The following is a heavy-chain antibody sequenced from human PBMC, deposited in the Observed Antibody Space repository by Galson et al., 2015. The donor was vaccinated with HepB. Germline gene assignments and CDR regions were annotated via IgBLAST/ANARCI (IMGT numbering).Heavy chain of an antibody. V-gene: IGHV3-48*01. D-gene: IGHD1-7*01. CDR1: GFTFSSQN. CDR2: ISSSATTV. Sequence: SLRLSCAASGFTFSSQNMNWVRQAPGKGLEWISYISSSATTVSYADSVKGRFTISRDNARNSLFLHMNSLRADDTAVYYCVKTIDVWGQGTMVTVSS. CDR3: VKTIDV. J-gene: IGHJ3*01.